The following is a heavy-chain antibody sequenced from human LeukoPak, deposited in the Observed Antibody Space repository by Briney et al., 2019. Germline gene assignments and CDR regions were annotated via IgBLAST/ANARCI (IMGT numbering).Heavy chain of an antibody. CDR2: INSDGSST. CDR1: GFTFSSYW. V-gene: IGHV3-74*01. Sequence: HPGGSLRLSCAASGFTFSSYWMHWVRQAPGKGLVWVSRINSDGSSTNYADSVKGRFTISRDNTKKTVYLQMNSLRAEDTAVYYCARDLYGPHYDNEGGQGTLVTVSS. D-gene: IGHD3-3*01. CDR3: ARDLYGPHYDNE. J-gene: IGHJ4*02.